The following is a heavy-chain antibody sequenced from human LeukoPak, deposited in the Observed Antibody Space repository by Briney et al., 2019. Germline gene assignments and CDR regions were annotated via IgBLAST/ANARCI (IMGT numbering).Heavy chain of an antibody. CDR1: GFTFSSYG. CDR2: IRYDGSNK. Sequence: PGGSLRLSCAASGFTFSSYGMHWVRQAPGKGLEWVAFIRYDGSNKYYADSVKGRFTISRDNSKNTLYLQMNSLRAEDTAVYYCAKDPQYCSGGSCHSSNNWFDPWGQGTLVTVSS. V-gene: IGHV3-30*02. J-gene: IGHJ5*02. CDR3: AKDPQYCSGGSCHSSNNWFDP. D-gene: IGHD2-15*01.